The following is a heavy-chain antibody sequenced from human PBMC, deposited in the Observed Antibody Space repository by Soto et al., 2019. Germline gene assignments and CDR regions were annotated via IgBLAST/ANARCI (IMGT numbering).Heavy chain of an antibody. V-gene: IGHV5-51*01. J-gene: IGHJ6*02. CDR3: ARPEHYYGTGSDTGSMDV. D-gene: IGHD3-10*01. CDR2: IYPGDSET. Sequence: PGESLRISYEASGYRFAGYWIAWVRQMPGKGLEWMGLIYPGDSETRYSLSFQGQVTISVDKSINTAYLHWSSLKASDTAMYFCARPEHYYGTGSDTGSMDVWGQGTTVTVSS. CDR1: GYRFAGYW.